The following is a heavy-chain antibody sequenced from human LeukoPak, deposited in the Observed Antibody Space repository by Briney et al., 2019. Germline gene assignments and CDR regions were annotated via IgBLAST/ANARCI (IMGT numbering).Heavy chain of an antibody. V-gene: IGHV3-30-3*01. D-gene: IGHD1-26*01. CDR1: GFTFSSFA. J-gene: IGHJ4*02. CDR3: ATPIVGARVDY. Sequence: GSLRLSCTASGFTFSSFAMHWVRQAPGKGLEWVTIISYDGSNALYVDSVKGRFTISRDNSKSTLYLQMNSLRAEDTAVYYCATPIVGARVDYWGQGTLVTVSS. CDR2: ISYDGSNA.